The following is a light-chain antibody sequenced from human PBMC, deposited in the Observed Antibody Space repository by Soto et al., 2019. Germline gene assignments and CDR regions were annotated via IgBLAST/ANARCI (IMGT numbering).Light chain of an antibody. Sequence: EIVLTQSPGTLSLSPGERATLSCRASQSVSSSYLAWYQQKPGQAPRLLIYGASSRATGIPDRFSGSGSGTEFTLPISRLQPEDIAEIYCQQYGSSPPWTFAQGTNVET. J-gene: IGKJ1*01. CDR2: GAS. CDR3: QQYGSSPPWT. V-gene: IGKV3-20*01. CDR1: QSVSSSY.